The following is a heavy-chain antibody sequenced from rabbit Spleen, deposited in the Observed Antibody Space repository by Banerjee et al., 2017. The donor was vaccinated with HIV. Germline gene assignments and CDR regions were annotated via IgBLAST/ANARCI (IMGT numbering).Heavy chain of an antibody. CDR2: IELGSGAFT. D-gene: IGHD1-1*01. CDR1: GFSFSGSSY. CDR3: ARDSSSSFSSYGMDL. V-gene: IGHV1S45*01. J-gene: IGHJ6*01. Sequence: QEQLKESGGGLVQPGGSLKLTCTASGFSFSGSSYMCWVRQAPGKGLEWIACIELGSGAFTYFASWAKGRFTISKTSSTTVTLHMTSLTAADTATYFCARDSSSSFSSYGMDLWGPGTLVTVS.